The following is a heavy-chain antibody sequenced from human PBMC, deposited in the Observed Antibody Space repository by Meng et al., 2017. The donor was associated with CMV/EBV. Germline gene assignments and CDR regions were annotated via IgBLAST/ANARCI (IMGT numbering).Heavy chain of an antibody. D-gene: IGHD2-2*02. CDR2: MNPNSGNT. V-gene: IGHV1-8*01. J-gene: IGHJ6*02. Sequence: ASVKVSCKASGYTFTSYDINWVRQATGQGLEWMGWMNPNSGNTGYAQKFQGRVTMTRNTSISTAYMELSSLRSEDTAVYYCAREGGVVVPAAIEHYYYYYGMDVWGQGTTVTVSS. CDR1: GYTFTSYD. CDR3: AREGGVVVPAAIEHYYYYYGMDV.